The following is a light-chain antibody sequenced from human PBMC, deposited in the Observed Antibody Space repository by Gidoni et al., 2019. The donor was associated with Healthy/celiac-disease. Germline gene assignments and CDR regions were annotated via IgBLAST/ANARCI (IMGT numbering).Light chain of an antibody. CDR1: QSVSTSY. V-gene: IGKV3-20*01. J-gene: IGKJ2*01. CDR3: QQYGSSPRWA. CDR2: GAS. Sequence: EIVVRHCPGTLSLSPRERATLSCRASQSVSTSYIAGYQQKPGKAPRLLIYGASSRAPGTPDRCSGSGSGTDFSLTISRLEPDDFAVYYCQQYGSSPRWAFXXXTKLEIK.